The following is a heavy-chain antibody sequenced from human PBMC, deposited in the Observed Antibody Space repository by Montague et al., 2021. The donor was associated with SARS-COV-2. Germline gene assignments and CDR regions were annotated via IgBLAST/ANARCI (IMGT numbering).Heavy chain of an antibody. J-gene: IGHJ3*02. Sequence: ETPSLTCTVSGGSISTYYWSWIRQSPGKGLEWIGYIYYSGNPNCNPSXTIRLSMSVDTSKNQFSLELSSVTAADTAVFFCARGKGRSPGAFDIWGQGITVTVSS. D-gene: IGHD2-15*01. CDR3: ARGKGRSPGAFDI. CDR1: GGSISTYY. V-gene: IGHV4-59*01. CDR2: IYYSGNP.